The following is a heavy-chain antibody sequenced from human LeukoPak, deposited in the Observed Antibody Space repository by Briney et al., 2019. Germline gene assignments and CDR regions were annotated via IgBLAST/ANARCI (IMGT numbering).Heavy chain of an antibody. CDR3: ARQAAYGGRDY. J-gene: IGHJ4*02. Sequence: SDTLSLTCAVSGYSISSGYYWGWIRQPPGKGLESIGSIYYDGSTYYNPSLNSRVTISIDTSNNQFSLNLSPVSAADTAVYYCARQAAYGGRDYWGQGTLVIVSS. V-gene: IGHV4-38-2*01. CDR2: IYYDGST. CDR1: GYSISSGYY. D-gene: IGHD4-23*01.